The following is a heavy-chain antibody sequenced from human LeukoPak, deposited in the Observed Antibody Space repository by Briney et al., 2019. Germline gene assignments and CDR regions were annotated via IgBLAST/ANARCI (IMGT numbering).Heavy chain of an antibody. V-gene: IGHV3-74*01. CDR1: GFPFSSYW. D-gene: IGHD2-8*01. CDR3: ASSRDYCTNGVCSYFDY. CDR2: INSDGSST. J-gene: IGHJ4*02. Sequence: AGGSLRLSCAASGFPFSSYWMHWVRQAPGKGLVWVSRINSDGSSTSYADSVKGRFTISRDNAKNTLYLQMNSLRAEDTAVYSCASSRDYCTNGVCSYFDYWGQGTLVTVSS.